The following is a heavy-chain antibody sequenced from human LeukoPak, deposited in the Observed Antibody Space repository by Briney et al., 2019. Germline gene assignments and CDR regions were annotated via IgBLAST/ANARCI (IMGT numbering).Heavy chain of an antibody. J-gene: IGHJ4*02. V-gene: IGHV3-30*04. CDR2: ISYDGSNK. D-gene: IGHD2-8*01. CDR3: AKDKGDKEWYYFDY. Sequence: GGSLRLSCAASGFTFSSYAMHWVRQAPGKGLEWVAVISYDGSNKYYADSVKGRFTISRDNSKNTLYLQMNSLRAEDTAVYYCAKDKGDKEWYYFDYWGQGTLVTVSS. CDR1: GFTFSSYA.